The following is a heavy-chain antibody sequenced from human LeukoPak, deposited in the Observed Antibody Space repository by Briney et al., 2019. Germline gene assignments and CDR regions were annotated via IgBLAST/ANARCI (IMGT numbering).Heavy chain of an antibody. J-gene: IGHJ1*01. CDR3: ARDGGDYYDSSGYPFHH. CDR1: GFTFSSYW. CDR2: IKQDGSEK. V-gene: IGHV3-7*01. Sequence: GGSLRLSCAASGFTFSSYWMSWVRQAPGKGLEWVANIKQDGSEKYYVDSVKGRFTISRDNAKKSLYLQMNSLRAGDTAVYYCARDGGDYYDSSGYPFHHWGQGTLVTVSS. D-gene: IGHD3-22*01.